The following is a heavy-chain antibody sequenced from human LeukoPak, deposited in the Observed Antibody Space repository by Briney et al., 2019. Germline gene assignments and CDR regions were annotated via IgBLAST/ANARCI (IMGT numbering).Heavy chain of an antibody. V-gene: IGHV1-2*02. CDR2: INPNSGGT. CDR1: GYTFTGYY. D-gene: IGHD3-22*01. CDR3: VRWEYYYDSSGHQSIDY. Sequence: ASVKVSCKASGYTFTGYYMRWVRQAPGQGLEWMGWINPNSGGTNYAQKFQGRVTMTRDTSISTAYMELSRLRSDDTAVYYCVRWEYYYDSSGHQSIDYWGQGTLVTVSS. J-gene: IGHJ4*02.